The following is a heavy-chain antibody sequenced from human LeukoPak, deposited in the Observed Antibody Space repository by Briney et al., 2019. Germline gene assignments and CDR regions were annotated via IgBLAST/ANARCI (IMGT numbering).Heavy chain of an antibody. CDR2: IYHSGRT. J-gene: IGHJ6*03. CDR1: GYSISSGYY. CDR3: ARETYYYYMDV. V-gene: IGHV4-38-2*02. Sequence: PSETLSLTCTVSGYSISSGYYWGYIRQPPGKGLEWIGSIYHSGRTHYNPSLKSRVNISVDTSKNQFSLKLSSVTAADTAVYYCARETYYYYMDVWGKGTTVTISS.